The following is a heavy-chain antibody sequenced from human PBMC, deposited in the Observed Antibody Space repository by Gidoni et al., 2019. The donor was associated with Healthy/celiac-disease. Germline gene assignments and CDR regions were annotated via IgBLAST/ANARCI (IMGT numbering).Heavy chain of an antibody. V-gene: IGHV3-33*01. D-gene: IGHD3-10*02. J-gene: IGHJ4*02. CDR1: GFPFSSYG. CDR3: ARDREAVFGGFDYFDY. CDR2: IWYDGSNK. Sequence: QVQLVASGGGVVQPGRSLRLSCAASGFPFSSYGMHWVRQAPGKGLEWVAVIWYDGSNKYYADSVKGRFTISRDNSKNTLYLQMNSLRAEDTAVYYCARDREAVFGGFDYFDYWGQGTLVTVSS.